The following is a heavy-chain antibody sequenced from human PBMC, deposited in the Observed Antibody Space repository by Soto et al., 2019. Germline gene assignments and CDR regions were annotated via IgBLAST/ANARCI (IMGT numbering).Heavy chain of an antibody. CDR3: ARAGAYGKDAFDI. CDR2: IIPILGIA. D-gene: IGHD2-21*01. J-gene: IGHJ3*02. CDR1: GGTFSSYT. Sequence: ASVKVSCKASGGTFSSYTISWVRQAPGQGLEWMGRIIPILGIANYAQKFQGRVTITADKSTSTAYMELSSLRSEDTAVYYCARAGAYGKDAFDIWGQGTMVTVSS. V-gene: IGHV1-69*02.